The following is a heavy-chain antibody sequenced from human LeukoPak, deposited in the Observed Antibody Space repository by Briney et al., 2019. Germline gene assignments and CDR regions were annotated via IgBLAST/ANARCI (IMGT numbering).Heavy chain of an antibody. J-gene: IGHJ4*02. CDR1: GGSISSYY. Sequence: PSETLSLTCTVSGGSISSYYWSWIRQPAGKGLEWIGRIYTSGSTNYNPSLKSRVTISVDTSKNQFSLKLSSVTAADTAVYYCARVRGEFDYFASSGFDYWGQGTLVTVSS. CDR3: ARVRGEFDYFASSGFDY. D-gene: IGHD3-22*01. CDR2: IYTSGST. V-gene: IGHV4-4*07.